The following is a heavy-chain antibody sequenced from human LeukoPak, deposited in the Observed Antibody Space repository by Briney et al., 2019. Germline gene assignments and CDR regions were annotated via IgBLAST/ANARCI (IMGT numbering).Heavy chain of an antibody. J-gene: IGHJ4*02. CDR1: GFTFSSYA. CDR3: AKIDYGGCD. V-gene: IGHV3-9*01. D-gene: IGHD4-23*01. Sequence: PGGSLRLSCAASGFTFSSYAMHWVRQAPGKGLEWLSGISWNSVSIDYADSVKGRFTISRDNAKNSLYLQMNSLRVEDTALYYCAKIDYGGCDWGQGTLVTVSS. CDR2: ISWNSVSI.